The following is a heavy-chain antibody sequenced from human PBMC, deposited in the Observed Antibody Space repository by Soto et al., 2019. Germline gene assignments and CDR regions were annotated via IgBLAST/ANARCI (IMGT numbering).Heavy chain of an antibody. J-gene: IGHJ4*02. CDR3: ASVTTIWSN. CDR1: GYSYSNYY. CDR2: VNPNGAST. Sequence: QIQVVQSGAEVKEPGASVKVSCMASGYSYSNYYTHWVRQAPGQGLEWMGIVNPNGASTNYAQRFQGRVTLTRDTSTNTDYMELSRLTSDDTAVYFCASVTTIWSNWGQGTLVTVSS. V-gene: IGHV1-46*01. D-gene: IGHD2-21*02.